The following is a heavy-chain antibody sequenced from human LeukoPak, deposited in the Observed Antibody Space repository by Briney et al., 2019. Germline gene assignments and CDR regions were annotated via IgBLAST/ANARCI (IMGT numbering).Heavy chain of an antibody. CDR3: AREYEAAALDY. D-gene: IGHD6-13*01. J-gene: IGHJ4*02. CDR2: ISGSGGST. CDR1: GFTFSSYG. V-gene: IGHV3-23*01. Sequence: GGSLRLSCAGSGFTFSSYGMTWVRQAPGKGLEWVSGISGSGGSTYYADSVKGRFTISRDNSKNTLYLQMNSLRAEDTAVYYCAREYEAAALDYWGQGTLVTVSS.